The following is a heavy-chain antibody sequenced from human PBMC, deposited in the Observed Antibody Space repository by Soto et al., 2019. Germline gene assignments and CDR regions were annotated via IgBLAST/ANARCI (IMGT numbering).Heavy chain of an antibody. CDR3: ARFYGSGMRMEGAFDI. J-gene: IGHJ3*02. V-gene: IGHV1-18*01. Sequence: QVQLVQSGAEVKKPGASVKVSCKASGYTFTSYGISWVRQAPGQGLEWMGWISAYNGNTNYTQKLQGRVTMTTYTPTSTAYMELRSLRSDDTAVYYCARFYGSGMRMEGAFDIWGQGTMVTVSS. CDR2: ISAYNGNT. D-gene: IGHD3-10*01. CDR1: GYTFTSYG.